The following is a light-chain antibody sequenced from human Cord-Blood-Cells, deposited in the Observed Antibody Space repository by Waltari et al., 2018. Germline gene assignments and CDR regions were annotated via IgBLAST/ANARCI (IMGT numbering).Light chain of an antibody. CDR3: CSYAGSSTLV. CDR1: SRDVGRYNL. V-gene: IGLV2-23*01. Sequence: QSALTQPASVSGPPGQSIPISRPGTSRDVGRYNLVPWYQQHPGKAPKPMIYEGSKRPSGVYNRFSGSKSGNTASLTISGLQAEDEADYYCCSYAGSSTLVFGGGTKLTVL. CDR2: EGS. J-gene: IGLJ3*02.